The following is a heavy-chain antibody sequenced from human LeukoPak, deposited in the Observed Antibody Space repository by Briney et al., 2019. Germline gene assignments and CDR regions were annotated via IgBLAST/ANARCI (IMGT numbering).Heavy chain of an antibody. J-gene: IGHJ4*02. CDR2: INHSGST. V-gene: IGHV4-34*01. CDR3: ARTLYSSSWYDY. D-gene: IGHD6-13*01. Sequence: SETLPLTCAVYGGSFSGYYWSWIRQPPGKGLEWIGEINHSGSTNYNPSLKSRVTISVDTSKNQFSLKLSSVTAADTAVYYCARTLYSSSWYDYWGQGTLVTVSS. CDR1: GGSFSGYY.